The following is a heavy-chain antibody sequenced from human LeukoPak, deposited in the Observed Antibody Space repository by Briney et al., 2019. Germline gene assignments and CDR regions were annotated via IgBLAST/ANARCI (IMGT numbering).Heavy chain of an antibody. CDR1: GGSISAYY. CDR2: TYYSGST. Sequence: SETLSLTCTVSGGSISAYYWSWIRQPPGKGLEWIGYTYYSGSTNYNPSLKSRVAISVDTSKNHFSLKLSSVAAADTAVYYCARGWGYFDYWGQGTLVTVSS. CDR3: ARGWGYFDY. D-gene: IGHD3-16*01. J-gene: IGHJ4*02. V-gene: IGHV4-59*01.